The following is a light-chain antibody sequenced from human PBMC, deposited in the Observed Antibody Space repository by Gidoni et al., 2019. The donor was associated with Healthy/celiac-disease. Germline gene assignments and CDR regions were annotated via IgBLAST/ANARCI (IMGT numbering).Light chain of an antibody. Sequence: VLTHPPGTLSLSPGERPTLSCRASQSVSSSYLAWYQQKPGQAPRLLIYGASSRDTGIPDRFSGSGSGTDFTLTISRLEPEDFAVYYCQQYDSSPWTFGQGTKVEIK. V-gene: IGKV3-20*01. CDR1: QSVSSSY. J-gene: IGKJ1*01. CDR2: GAS. CDR3: QQYDSSPWT.